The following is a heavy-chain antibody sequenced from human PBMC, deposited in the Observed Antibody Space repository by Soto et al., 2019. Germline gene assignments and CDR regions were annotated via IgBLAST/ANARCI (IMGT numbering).Heavy chain of an antibody. CDR1: GYRVANYW. V-gene: IGHV5-10-1*01. Sequence: SLKISYQGPGYRVANYWISWVRQMPGKGLEWMGRFSPTDSYTDYNPSFQGHVTISGDKSISTSYVQWSSLKASDTAMYFCARHPYIGGFDIWGQGTTGTVA. J-gene: IGHJ6*02. D-gene: IGHD2-15*01. CDR2: FSPTDSYT. CDR3: ARHPYIGGFDI.